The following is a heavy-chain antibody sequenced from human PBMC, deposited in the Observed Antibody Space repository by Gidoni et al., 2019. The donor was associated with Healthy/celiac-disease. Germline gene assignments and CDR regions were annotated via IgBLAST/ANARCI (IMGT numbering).Heavy chain of an antibody. D-gene: IGHD6-6*01. CDR1: GFTFVDST. Sequence: VQLVESGGVVVQPGGFLRLSCAASGFTFVDSTMHWVRQAPGKGLEWVSLISWDGGSTYYADSVKGRFTISRDNSKNSLYLQMNSLRTEDTALYYCAKDSAGRGVIAARPSYFDYWGQGTLVTVSS. CDR2: ISWDGGST. V-gene: IGHV3-43*01. CDR3: AKDSAGRGVIAARPSYFDY. J-gene: IGHJ4*02.